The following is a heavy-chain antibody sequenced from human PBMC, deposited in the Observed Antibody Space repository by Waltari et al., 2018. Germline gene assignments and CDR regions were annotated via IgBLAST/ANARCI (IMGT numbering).Heavy chain of an antibody. Sequence: QVQLVESGGGVVQPGRSRRLSCAASGLTFSSYGMHWVRQAPGKGLEWVAVIWYDGGNKYYADSVKGRFTISRDNSKNTLYLQMNSLRADDTAVYYCARAREHSDDFWNGYSYYFDQWGQGTLVTVSS. V-gene: IGHV3-33*01. CDR3: ARAREHSDDFWNGYSYYFDQ. D-gene: IGHD3-3*01. J-gene: IGHJ4*02. CDR1: GLTFSSYG. CDR2: IWYDGGNK.